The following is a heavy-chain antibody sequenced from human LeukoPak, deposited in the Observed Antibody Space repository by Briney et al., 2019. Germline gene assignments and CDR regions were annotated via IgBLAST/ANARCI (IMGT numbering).Heavy chain of an antibody. CDR2: INSDGSST. Sequence: PGGSLRLSCAASGFTFSSYWMHWVRQAPGKGLVWVSRINSDGSSTSYADSVKGRFTISRDNAKNTLYLQMNSLRAEDTAVYYCVTHEVTVVTRSTFDNWGQGTLVTVSS. V-gene: IGHV3-74*01. CDR1: GFTFSSYW. J-gene: IGHJ4*02. CDR3: VTHEVTVVTRSTFDN. D-gene: IGHD4-23*01.